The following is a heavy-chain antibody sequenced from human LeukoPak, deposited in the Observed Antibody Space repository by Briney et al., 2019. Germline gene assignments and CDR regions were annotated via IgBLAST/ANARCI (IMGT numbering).Heavy chain of an antibody. J-gene: IGHJ4*02. Sequence: GRSLRLSCAASGFTFSRYWMTWVRQAPGKGLEWVANIKEDGSEKNYVDSAMGRFTISRDIAKNSLYLQMNSLRAEDTAVYYCAIAAGWEQAYWGQGTLVTVSS. CDR1: GFTFSRYW. D-gene: IGHD1-26*01. CDR2: IKEDGSEK. CDR3: AIAAGWEQAY. V-gene: IGHV3-7*01.